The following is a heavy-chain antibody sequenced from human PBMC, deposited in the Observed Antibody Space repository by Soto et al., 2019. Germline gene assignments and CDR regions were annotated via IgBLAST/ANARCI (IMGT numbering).Heavy chain of an antibody. V-gene: IGHV1-69*01. CDR2: IIPFFGTA. CDR1: GGTFSNYA. J-gene: IGHJ6*02. Sequence: QVQLVQSGAEVKKPGSSVKVSCKASGGTFSNYAISWVRQAPGQGLEWMGGIIPFFGTANSAQKFQGRVTITADESTSTAYMALSSLRSEDTAVYYCARHGPPYQLVSTPSYYYGMDVWGQGTTVTVSS. CDR3: ARHGPPYQLVSTPSYYYGMDV. D-gene: IGHD2-2*01.